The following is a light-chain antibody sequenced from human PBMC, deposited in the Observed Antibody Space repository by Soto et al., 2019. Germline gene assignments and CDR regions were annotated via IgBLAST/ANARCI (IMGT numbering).Light chain of an antibody. CDR1: SSNIGAGYD. J-gene: IGLJ7*01. CDR2: GNS. V-gene: IGLV1-40*01. CDR3: QSYDSSLSGAV. Sequence: QSVLTQPPSVSGAPGQRVTISCTGSSSNIGAGYDVHWYQQLPGTAPKLLIYGNSNRPSAVPDRFSGSKSGNSASLAITGLQAEDEADYYCQSYDSSLSGAVFGGGTQLTVL.